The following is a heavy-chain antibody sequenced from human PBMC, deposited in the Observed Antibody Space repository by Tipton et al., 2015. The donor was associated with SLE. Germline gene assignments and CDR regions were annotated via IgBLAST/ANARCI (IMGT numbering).Heavy chain of an antibody. CDR3: ARGVGYYYYMDV. Sequence: RSLRLSCADSGFIFSTYAMHWVRQAPGKGLEWVAVISYDGSNKYYADSVKGRFTISRDNSKNTLYLQMNSLRAEDTAVYYCARGVGYYYYMDVWGKGTTVTVSS. CDR1: GFIFSTYA. D-gene: IGHD1-26*01. J-gene: IGHJ6*03. CDR2: ISYDGSNK. V-gene: IGHV3-30-3*01.